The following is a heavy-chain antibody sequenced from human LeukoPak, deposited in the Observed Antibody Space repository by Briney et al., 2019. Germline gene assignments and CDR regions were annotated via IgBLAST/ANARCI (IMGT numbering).Heavy chain of an antibody. V-gene: IGHV3-30*02. J-gene: IGHJ4*02. CDR3: TRKGSQWDFLVDY. CDR2: IRYDGSYR. CDR1: GFTFSSYG. D-gene: IGHD2/OR15-2a*01. Sequence: PGGSLRLSCAASGFTFSSYGMHWVRQAPGKGLEWVAFIRYDGSYRYYADSVKGRFTISRDTSKSTLYLQMDSLTAEDTAVYYCTRKGSQWDFLVDYWGQGTRVAVSP.